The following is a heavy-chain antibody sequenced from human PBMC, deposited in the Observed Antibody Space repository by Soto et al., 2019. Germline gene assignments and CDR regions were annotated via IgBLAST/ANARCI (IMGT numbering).Heavy chain of an antibody. D-gene: IGHD2-15*01. Sequence: GESLKISCKGSGYSFTSYWIGWVRQMPGKGLEWMGIIYPGDSDTRYSTSFQGQVTISADKSISTAYLQWSSLKASDTAMYYCARQGYCSGGSFLYYGMDVWGQGTTVTVSS. CDR3: ARQGYCSGGSFLYYGMDV. J-gene: IGHJ6*02. CDR1: GYSFTSYW. V-gene: IGHV5-51*01. CDR2: IYPGDSDT.